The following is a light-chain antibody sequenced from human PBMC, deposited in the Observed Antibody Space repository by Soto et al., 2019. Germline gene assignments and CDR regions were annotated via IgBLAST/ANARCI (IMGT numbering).Light chain of an antibody. J-gene: IGLJ1*01. CDR3: CSYAGSSTYV. CDR1: SSDVGSYNL. V-gene: IGLV2-23*01. CDR2: EGS. Sequence: QSALTQPASVSGSPGQSITISCTGTSSDVGSYNLVSWYQQHPGKAPKLMIYEGSKRPSGVSNRFSGSKSGKTASLTISGLQAEDEADYYGCSYAGSSTYVFGTGTKLTGL.